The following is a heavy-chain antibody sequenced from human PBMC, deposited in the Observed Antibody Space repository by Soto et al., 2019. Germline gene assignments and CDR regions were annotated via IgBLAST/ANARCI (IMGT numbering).Heavy chain of an antibody. CDR2: INHSGST. Sequence: QVKLQQWGAGLLKPSETLSLTCAVYGGSFIGYYWSWIRQPPGKGLAWIGEINHSGSTNYHPSLKSRLTISVDTSKNQFSLRLSSVTAADTAVYYCARGGYYDYVWGSYRYMAGLDYWGQGTLVTVSS. CDR1: GGSFIGYY. CDR3: ARGGYYDYVWGSYRYMAGLDY. V-gene: IGHV4-34*01. D-gene: IGHD3-16*02. J-gene: IGHJ4*02.